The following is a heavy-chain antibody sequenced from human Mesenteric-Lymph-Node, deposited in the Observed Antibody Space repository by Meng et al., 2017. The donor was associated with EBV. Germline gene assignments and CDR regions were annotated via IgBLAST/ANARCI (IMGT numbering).Heavy chain of an antibody. D-gene: IGHD3-10*01. CDR3: AREDRLYGSGYYYFDY. J-gene: IGHJ4*02. V-gene: IGHV3-30-3*01. CDR1: GFTFTNYA. CDR2: ISYDGSDK. Sequence: QVQLVESGGGLAQPGRSLRLSCAASGFTFTNYALHWVRQAPGKGLEWVAVISYDGSDKHYADSVKGRFTVSRDNSRYTLYLQMDSLTTDDTAVYYCAREDRLYGSGYYYFDYWGPGTLVTVSS.